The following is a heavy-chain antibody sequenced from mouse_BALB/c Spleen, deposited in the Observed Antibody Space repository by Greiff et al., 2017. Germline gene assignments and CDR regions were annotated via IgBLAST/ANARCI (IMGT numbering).Heavy chain of an antibody. D-gene: IGHD2-3*01. CDR1: GYTFTSYT. CDR3: ARDGYRYYYAMDY. CDR2: INPSSGYT. Sequence: VQLQQSAAELARPGASVKMSCKASGYTFTSYTMHWVKQRPGKGLEWIGYINPSSGYTEYNQKFKDKTTLTADKSSSTAYMQLSSLTSEDSAVYYCARDGYRYYYAMDYWGQGTSVTVSS. V-gene: IGHV1-4*02. J-gene: IGHJ4*01.